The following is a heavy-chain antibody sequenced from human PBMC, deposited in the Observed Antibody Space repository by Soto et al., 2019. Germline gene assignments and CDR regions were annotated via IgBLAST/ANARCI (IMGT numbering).Heavy chain of an antibody. V-gene: IGHV1-18*04. CDR3: ARDEEEGSYYDSSGYSAPDY. Sequence: ASVKVSCKASGYTFTSYGISWVRQAPGQGLEWMGWISAYNGNTNYAQKLQGRVTMTTDTSTSTAYMELRSLRSDDTAVYYCARDEEEGSYYDSSGYSAPDYWGQGTLVTVS. CDR1: GYTFTSYG. D-gene: IGHD3-22*01. CDR2: ISAYNGNT. J-gene: IGHJ4*02.